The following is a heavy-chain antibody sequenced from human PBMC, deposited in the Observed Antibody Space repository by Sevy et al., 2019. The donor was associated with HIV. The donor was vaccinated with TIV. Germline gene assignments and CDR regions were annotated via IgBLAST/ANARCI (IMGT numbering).Heavy chain of an antibody. CDR2: IWYDGTNK. V-gene: IGHV3-33*01. J-gene: IGHJ4*02. CDR3: ARYRDGYNYDY. CDR1: GFTFSTYD. D-gene: IGHD5-12*01. Sequence: GGSLRLSCAASGFTFSTYDMHWVRQAQGKGLEWVALIWYDGTNKYYADSVKGRFTISRDNSKNTLSLQMNSLRAEDTAVYYCARYRDGYNYDYWGQGTLVTVSS.